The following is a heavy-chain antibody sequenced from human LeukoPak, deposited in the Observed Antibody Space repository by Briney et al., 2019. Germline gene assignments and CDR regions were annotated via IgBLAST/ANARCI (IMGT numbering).Heavy chain of an antibody. D-gene: IGHD2-15*01. J-gene: IGHJ4*02. CDR3: AKGGCRGTCNPLAY. Sequence: GGSLRLSCAASGYTFSGSGMSWVRQAPGKGLEWISSSGDSDGSTYYADSLKGRFTISRDNSKNTLYLQMNNLRAEDTAVYYCAKGGCRGTCNPLAYWGQGALVTVSP. CDR2: SGDSDGST. V-gene: IGHV3-23*01. CDR1: GYTFSGSG.